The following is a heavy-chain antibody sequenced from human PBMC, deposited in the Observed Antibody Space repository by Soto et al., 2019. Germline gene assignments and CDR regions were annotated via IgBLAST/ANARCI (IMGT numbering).Heavy chain of an antibody. CDR2: IYHSGST. CDR1: GGSITSGGIY. Sequence: QVKLQESGPGLVQPAQTLSLSCTVSGGSITSGGIYWSWLRQHPRQGLEWIGYIYHSGSTTYNPSLTSRVTISVDTSKNQFSLTVTSLTFADTAVYYCARFNSRSGTADVDYWGQGPLVTVSS. CDR3: ARFNSRSGTADVDY. J-gene: IGHJ4*02. V-gene: IGHV4-31*03. D-gene: IGHD6-19*01.